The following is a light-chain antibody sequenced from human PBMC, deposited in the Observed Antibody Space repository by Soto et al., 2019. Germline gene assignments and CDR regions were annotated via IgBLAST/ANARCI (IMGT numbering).Light chain of an antibody. J-gene: IGKJ5*01. CDR2: DAS. CDR3: QQRSNWPLIT. CDR1: QSVSTY. V-gene: IGKV3-11*01. Sequence: EIVLTQSPGTLSLSPGERATLSCRASQSVSTYLAWYQQKPGQAPRLLIYDASNRATGIPARFSGSGSGTDFRLPISRLEPEDFAVYYCQQRSNWPLITFGQGTRLEI.